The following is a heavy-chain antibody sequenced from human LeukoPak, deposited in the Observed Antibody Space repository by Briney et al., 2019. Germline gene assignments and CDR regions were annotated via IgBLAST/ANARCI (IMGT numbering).Heavy chain of an antibody. CDR2: IHSSGNT. V-gene: IGHV4-61*09. D-gene: IGHD3-16*01. CDR3: ARPRYYVTGKGYFDY. CDR1: GGSISGGSYC. J-gene: IGHJ4*02. Sequence: SETLSLTCTVSGGSISGGSYCWSWIRQPAGKGLEWIGHIHSSGNTNYNPSLKSRVTISVDTSKNQFSLKLSSVTAADTAVYYCARPRYYVTGKGYFDYWGQGTLVTVSS.